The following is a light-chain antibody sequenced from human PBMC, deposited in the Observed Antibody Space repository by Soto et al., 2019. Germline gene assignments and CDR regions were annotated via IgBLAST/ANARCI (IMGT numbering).Light chain of an antibody. V-gene: IGLV2-8*01. CDR2: EVS. J-gene: IGLJ2*01. CDR1: SSDVGGYNY. CDR3: SSYAGSNNFVV. Sequence: QSALTQPHSASGSPGQSVTISCTGTSSDVGGYNYVSWYQQHPGKAPKLMIYEVSKRPSGVPDRFAGSKSGNTASLTVSGLQAEDEAYYYCSSYAGSNNFVVFGGGTKLTV.